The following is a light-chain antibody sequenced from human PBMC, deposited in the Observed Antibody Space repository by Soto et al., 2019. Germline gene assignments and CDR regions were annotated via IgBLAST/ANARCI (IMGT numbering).Light chain of an antibody. Sequence: RTKAPSTLSASVGDIVTFTCRASQNINTYLAWYQQRPGTAPKLLIYKASTLKSGVPSRLSGSGSGTDFPLTIGSLQPDDYATYYCQQCSSYCTFGQGTRLEIK. J-gene: IGKJ5*01. V-gene: IGKV1-5*03. CDR1: QNINTY. CDR2: KAS. CDR3: QQCSSYCT.